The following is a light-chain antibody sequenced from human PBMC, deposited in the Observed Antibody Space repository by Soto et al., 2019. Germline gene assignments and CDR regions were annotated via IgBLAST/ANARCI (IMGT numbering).Light chain of an antibody. CDR1: QGITSY. Sequence: IQFTQSPSSLSASVGDRVTITCRASQGITSYLAWYQQRPGTAPGLLIYSASTLQSGVPSRFSGSGSGTDFTLTISSLQPEDFATYYCQQFNNFPITFGQGTRLEIK. CDR2: SAS. V-gene: IGKV1-9*01. CDR3: QQFNNFPIT. J-gene: IGKJ5*01.